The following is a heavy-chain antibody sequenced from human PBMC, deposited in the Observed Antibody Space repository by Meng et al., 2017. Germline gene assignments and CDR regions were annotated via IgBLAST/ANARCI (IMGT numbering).Heavy chain of an antibody. CDR2: IYCDEDN. CDR3: AHSYGSNFDS. Sequence: ISIAPCPTLVNPTQPPPLYCHFPALSLSPSVAGAGLIRQPPGKALWWLAIIYCDEDNRYIPSLKSMLTLTQDPHKNQVVLTMTNIHPVDTATYYCAHSYGSNFDSWGQGTLVTVSS. J-gene: IGHJ4*02. CDR1: ALSLSPSVAG. D-gene: IGHD3-10*01. V-gene: IGHV2-5*02.